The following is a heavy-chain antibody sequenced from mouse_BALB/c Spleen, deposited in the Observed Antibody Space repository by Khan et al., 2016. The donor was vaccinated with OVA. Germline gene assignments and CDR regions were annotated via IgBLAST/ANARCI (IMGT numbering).Heavy chain of an antibody. CDR2: INTYTGEP. V-gene: IGHV9-3-1*01. CDR3: ARVGYSGTMDY. J-gene: IGHJ4*01. D-gene: IGHD2-14*01. CDR1: GYTFTNYG. Sequence: QVQLKQSGPELKKPGETVKISCKASGYTFTNYGMNWVKQSPGKALKWMGWINTYTGEPTYAADFKGRFAFSLETSASTAYLQINNLKNEDTATYFCARVGYSGTMDYWGQGTSVTVSS.